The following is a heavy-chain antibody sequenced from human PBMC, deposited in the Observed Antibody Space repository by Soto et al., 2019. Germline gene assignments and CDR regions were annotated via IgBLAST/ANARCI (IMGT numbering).Heavy chain of an antibody. J-gene: IGHJ4*02. CDR1: GFTFSSYA. V-gene: IGHV3-23*01. Sequence: GGSLRLSCAASGFTFSSYAMSWVRQAPGKGLEWVSAISGSGGSTYYADSVKGRFTISRDNSKNTLYLQMNSLRAEDTAVYYCAKPDLMGYRSSWYNDYWGQGTLVTVSS. CDR3: AKPDLMGYRSSWYNDY. D-gene: IGHD6-13*01. CDR2: ISGSGGST.